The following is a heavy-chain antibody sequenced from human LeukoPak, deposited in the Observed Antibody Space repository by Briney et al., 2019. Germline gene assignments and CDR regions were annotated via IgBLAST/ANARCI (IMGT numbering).Heavy chain of an antibody. J-gene: IGHJ4*02. CDR1: GFSLSTSGVG. CDR2: IYWDDDK. V-gene: IGHV2-5*02. Sequence: SGPTLVKPTQTLTLTCTFSGFSLSTSGVGVGWIRQPPGKALEWLALIYWDDDKRYSPSLKSRLTITKDTSKNQVVLTMTNMDPVDTATYYCAHRAVDCDFWSGYPSYFDYWGQGTLVTVSS. CDR3: AHRAVDCDFWSGYPSYFDY. D-gene: IGHD3-3*01.